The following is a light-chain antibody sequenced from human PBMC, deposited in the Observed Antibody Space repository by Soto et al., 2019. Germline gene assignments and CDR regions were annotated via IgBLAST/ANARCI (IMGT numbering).Light chain of an antibody. J-gene: IGKJ1*01. CDR3: QQSYTNPRT. CDR1: QTIRTS. CDR2: GAS. Sequence: QMTQSPSSLSASVGARVTITCRASQTIRTSLNWYQQKPGKAPKLLIYGASTLQSGVPSRFSGTGSATDFTLTISRLQPEDFAIYYCQQSYTNPRTFGQGTKVEV. V-gene: IGKV1-39*01.